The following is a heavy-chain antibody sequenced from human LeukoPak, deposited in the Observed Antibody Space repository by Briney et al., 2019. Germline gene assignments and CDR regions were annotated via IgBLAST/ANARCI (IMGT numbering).Heavy chain of an antibody. CDR2: ILTSETP. Sequence: PSETLSLTCTVSGGYIGSYYWSWIRQPAGKGLEWIGRILTSETPSYNPSLESRVTMSVDTFESQFSLKLSSVTAADTAVYYCARVDPLPGIAAAGEEWFDPWGQGTLVTVSS. CDR3: ARVDPLPGIAAAGEEWFDP. CDR1: GGYIGSYY. J-gene: IGHJ5*02. V-gene: IGHV4-4*07. D-gene: IGHD6-13*01.